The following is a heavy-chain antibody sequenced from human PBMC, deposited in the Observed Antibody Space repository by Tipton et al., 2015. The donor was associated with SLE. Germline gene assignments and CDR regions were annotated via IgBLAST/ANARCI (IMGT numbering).Heavy chain of an antibody. D-gene: IGHD2-8*02. J-gene: IGHJ1*01. Sequence: SLRLSCAASGFTFSIYAMHWVRQAPGKGLEWVAVISYDGSNKYYADSVKGRFTISRDNSKNTLYLQMNSLTAEDTAVYYCAKDWGTGDVYYFQHWGQGTLVTVSS. CDR1: GFTFSIYA. CDR2: ISYDGSNK. V-gene: IGHV3-30*04. CDR3: AKDWGTGDVYYFQH.